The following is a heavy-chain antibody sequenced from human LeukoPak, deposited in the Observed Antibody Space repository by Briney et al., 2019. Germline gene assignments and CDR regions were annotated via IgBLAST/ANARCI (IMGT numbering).Heavy chain of an antibody. CDR1: GYTFTAYY. CDR3: ASTLIQGGSYYFDY. J-gene: IGHJ4*02. D-gene: IGHD1-26*01. V-gene: IGHV1-46*01. Sequence: GASVKVSCKTSGYTFTAYYIHWVRQAPGQGLDWMGIINPSTGTTNYAQKFQGRVTMTRDTSTSTGYMELTSLRSEDTAMYFCASTLIQGGSYYFDYWGQGALVTVSS. CDR2: INPSTGTT.